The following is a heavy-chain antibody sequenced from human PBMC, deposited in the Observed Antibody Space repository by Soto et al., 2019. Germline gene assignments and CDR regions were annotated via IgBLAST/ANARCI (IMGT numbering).Heavy chain of an antibody. CDR1: GYTFTSYG. J-gene: IGHJ5*02. V-gene: IGHV1-18*01. CDR2: ISAYNGNT. D-gene: IGHD2-2*01. CDR3: ANLGYCSSTSCYPWFAP. Sequence: QVQLVQSGAEVKKPGASVKVSCKASGYTFTSYGISWVRQAPGQGLEWMGWISAYNGNTNYAQKLQGRVTMTTDTATSTAYRGLRSLRSDDTAVYYCANLGYCSSTSCYPWFAPWGQGTLVTVSS.